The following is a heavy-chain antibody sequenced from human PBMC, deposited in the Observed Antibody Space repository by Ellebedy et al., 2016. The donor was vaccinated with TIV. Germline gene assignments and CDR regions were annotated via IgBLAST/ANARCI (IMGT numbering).Heavy chain of an antibody. V-gene: IGHV4-39*07. Sequence: SETLSLXXSVSGGSISSSTYYWGWIRQPPGKGLEWIGSMSYRGSTYYNPSLKSRVTISIDTSKKQFSLKLSSVTAADTAVYYCARDRPSGYFDLWGRGTLVTVSS. D-gene: IGHD2-8*02. J-gene: IGHJ2*01. CDR1: GGSISSSTYY. CDR3: ARDRPSGYFDL. CDR2: MSYRGST.